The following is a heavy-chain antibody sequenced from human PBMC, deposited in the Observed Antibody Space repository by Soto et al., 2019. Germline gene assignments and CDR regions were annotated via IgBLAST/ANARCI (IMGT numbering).Heavy chain of an antibody. CDR1: GFTFSSYA. CDR3: ARAFSNPYPYYYYGMDV. Sequence: QVQLVESGGGVVQPGRSLRLSCAASGFTFSSYAMHWVRQAPGKGLEWVAVISYDGSNKYYADSVKGRFTISRDNSKNTLYLQMNSLRAEDTAVYYCARAFSNPYPYYYYGMDVWGQGTTVTVSS. J-gene: IGHJ6*02. V-gene: IGHV3-30-3*01. D-gene: IGHD4-4*01. CDR2: ISYDGSNK.